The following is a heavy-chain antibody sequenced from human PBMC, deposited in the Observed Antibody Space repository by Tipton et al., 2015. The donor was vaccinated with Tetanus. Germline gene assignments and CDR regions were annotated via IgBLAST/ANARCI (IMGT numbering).Heavy chain of an antibody. CDR2: IKQDGSEK. J-gene: IGHJ4*02. V-gene: IGHV3-7*01. D-gene: IGHD3-10*01. Sequence: SLRLSCAASGFTFSSYWMSWVRQAPGKGLEWVANIKQDGSEKYYVDSVKGRFTISRDNAKNSLYLQMNSLRAGDTAVYYCAREGGRWFGELASYYFDYWGQGTLVTVSS. CDR1: GFTFSSYW. CDR3: AREGGRWFGELASYYFDY.